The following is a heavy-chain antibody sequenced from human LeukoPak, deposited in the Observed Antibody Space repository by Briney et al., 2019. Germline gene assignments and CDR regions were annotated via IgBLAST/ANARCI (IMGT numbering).Heavy chain of an antibody. CDR2: IYPRDSV. CDR1: GYSFTTYW. D-gene: IGHD3-16*02. Sequence: GESLKISCKGSGYSFTTYWIAWVRQMPGKGLEWMGIIYPRDSVRYSPPFQGQVTISADKSISTAYLQWNSLKASDTAMYYCARMIGLGEVSPYFDYWGQGSLVTVSS. J-gene: IGHJ4*02. CDR3: ARMIGLGEVSPYFDY. V-gene: IGHV5-51*01.